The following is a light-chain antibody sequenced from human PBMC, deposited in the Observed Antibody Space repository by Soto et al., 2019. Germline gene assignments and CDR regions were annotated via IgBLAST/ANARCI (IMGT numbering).Light chain of an antibody. Sequence: QSVLTQPPSVSAAPGQKVTISCSGSSSNIGNNYVSWYQQFPGTAPKFLIYDNNERPSGIPDRFSGSKSGTSATLGITGLQTGDEADYYCGTWDSSLSAVVFGGGTKLTVL. J-gene: IGLJ2*01. V-gene: IGLV1-51*01. CDR1: SSNIGNNY. CDR3: GTWDSSLSAVV. CDR2: DNN.